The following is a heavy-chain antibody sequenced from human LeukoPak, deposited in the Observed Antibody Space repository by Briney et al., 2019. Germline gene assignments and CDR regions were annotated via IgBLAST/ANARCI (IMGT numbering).Heavy chain of an antibody. V-gene: IGHV4-4*07. CDR3: ARENSGSYRAFDY. Sequence: SETLSLTCTVSGGSISIYYWSWIRQPAGKGLEWIGRIYTSGSTNYNASLKSRVSMSVDTSKTKFSLKLSSVTAADTAVFYCARENSGSYRAFDYWGQGTLVTVSS. D-gene: IGHD1-26*01. CDR2: IYTSGST. J-gene: IGHJ4*02. CDR1: GGSISIYY.